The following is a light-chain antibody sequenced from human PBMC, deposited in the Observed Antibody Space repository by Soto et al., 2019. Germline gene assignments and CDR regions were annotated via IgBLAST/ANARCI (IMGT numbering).Light chain of an antibody. Sequence: QPVLTQSPSASASLGASVKLTCTLSSGHSNYAIAWHQQQPEKGPRYLMKLNSDGSHNKGDGIPDRFSGSSSGAERYLTIASLESEDEGDYCCQTWGTGILVFGAGTKVTVL. CDR3: QTWGTGILV. CDR1: SGHSNYA. CDR2: LNSDGSH. V-gene: IGLV4-69*01. J-gene: IGLJ2*01.